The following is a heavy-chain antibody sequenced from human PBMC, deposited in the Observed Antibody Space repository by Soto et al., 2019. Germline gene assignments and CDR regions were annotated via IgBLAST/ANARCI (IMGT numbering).Heavy chain of an antibody. CDR2: IHYSGTT. J-gene: IGHJ4*02. Sequence: SETLSLTCTVSGGSMRNYFWTWIRQPPGKGLEWIGYIHYSGTTSFFPSYNPSLRSRVTISEDTSKNQFSLKLLSVTTADTAVYFCAAGEASSGNPAPYYLDFWGQGTLVTVSS. CDR1: GGSMRNYF. V-gene: IGHV4-59*01. CDR3: AAGEASSGNPAPYYLDF. D-gene: IGHD6-25*01.